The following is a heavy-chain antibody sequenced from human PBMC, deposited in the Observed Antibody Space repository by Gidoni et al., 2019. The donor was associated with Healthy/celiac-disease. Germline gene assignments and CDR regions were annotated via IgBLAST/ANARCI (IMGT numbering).Heavy chain of an antibody. Sequence: QAQLVQSGAEVKKTGPSVKVSCKASGDTLTGYYMHWVRQAPGQGLEWMGWINPNSAGTNYAQKVQGRVTMTRDTSISTAYMELSRRRSDDTAVYYCARGWEGMADYWGQGTLVTVSA. CDR2: INPNSAGT. D-gene: IGHD1-26*01. J-gene: IGHJ4*02. CDR3: ARGWEGMADY. CDR1: GDTLTGYY. V-gene: IGHV1-2*02.